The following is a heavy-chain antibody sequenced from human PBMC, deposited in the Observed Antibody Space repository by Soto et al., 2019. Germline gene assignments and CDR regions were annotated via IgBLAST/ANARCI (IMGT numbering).Heavy chain of an antibody. D-gene: IGHD6-19*01. CDR1: GYTFTNNG. CDR2: ISGYNGNT. Sequence: QVQLVQSGAAVKKPGASVKVSCKTSGYTFTNNGINWVRQAPGQGLEWMGWISGYNGNTAYAQKLQGRVTMTTDTFSRTAYMELRSLRSDDTAVYYCARSSTHYGMDVWGQGTTVTVSS. V-gene: IGHV1-18*04. CDR3: ARSSTHYGMDV. J-gene: IGHJ6*02.